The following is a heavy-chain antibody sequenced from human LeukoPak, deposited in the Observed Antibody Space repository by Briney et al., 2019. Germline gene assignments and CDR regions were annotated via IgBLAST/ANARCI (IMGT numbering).Heavy chain of an antibody. CDR1: GGSISSYY. CDR3: ARDLAYSGSFHYYYGMDV. CDR2: IYYSGST. D-gene: IGHD1-26*01. J-gene: IGHJ6*02. Sequence: SETLSLTCTVSGGSISSYYWSWIRQPPGKGLEWIGYIYYSGSTNYNPSLKSRVTISVDTSKNQFSLKLSSVTAADTAVYYCARDLAYSGSFHYYYGMDVWGQGTMVTVSS. V-gene: IGHV4-59*01.